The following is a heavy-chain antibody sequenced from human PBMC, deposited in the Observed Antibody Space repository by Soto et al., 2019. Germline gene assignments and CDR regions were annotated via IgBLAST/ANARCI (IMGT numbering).Heavy chain of an antibody. CDR2: IKQDGSEK. V-gene: IGHV3-7*01. CDR3: PRDYGSVRYPHI. CDR1: GFTFSSYW. J-gene: IGHJ4*02. Sequence: EVQLVESGGGLVQPGGSLRLSCAASGFTFSSYWMSWVRQAPGKGLEWVANIKQDGSEKYYVDSVKGRFTISRDNAKNSLYLQMTSLRAEDTAVYYCPRDYGSVRYPHIWGQGTLVTVSS. D-gene: IGHD3-10*01.